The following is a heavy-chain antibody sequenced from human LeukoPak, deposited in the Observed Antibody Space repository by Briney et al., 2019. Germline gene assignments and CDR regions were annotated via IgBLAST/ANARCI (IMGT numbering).Heavy chain of an antibody. D-gene: IGHD3-22*01. CDR2: INTDGSIT. J-gene: IGHJ4*02. V-gene: IGHV3-74*01. CDR3: AKDLMIVVATLDY. Sequence: GGSLRLSCAASGFTFSNYWIHWVRQAPGKGLVWVSRINTDGSITTYADSVKGRFSISRDNSKNTLYLQMNSLRAEDTAVYYCAKDLMIVVATLDYWGQGTLVTVSS. CDR1: GFTFSNYW.